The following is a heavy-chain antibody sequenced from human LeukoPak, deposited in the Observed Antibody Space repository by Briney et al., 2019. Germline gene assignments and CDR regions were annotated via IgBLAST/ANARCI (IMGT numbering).Heavy chain of an antibody. J-gene: IGHJ4*02. CDR2: IWYDGSNK. V-gene: IGHV3-33*01. CDR1: GFTFSSYG. D-gene: IGHD3-22*01. CDR3: ARETGYYDSSGLDY. Sequence: GGSLRLSCAASGFTFSSYGMHWVRQAPGKGLEWVAVIWYDGSNKYYADSVKGRFTISRDNSKNTLCLQMNSLRAEDTAVYYCARETGYYDSSGLDYWGQGTLVTVSS.